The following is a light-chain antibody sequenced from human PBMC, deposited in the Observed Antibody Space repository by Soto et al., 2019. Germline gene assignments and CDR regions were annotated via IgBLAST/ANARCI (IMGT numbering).Light chain of an antibody. CDR1: QSISTY. CDR3: QQYNSYSQT. Sequence: IQMTQSPSSLSASVGDRVTITFRASQSISTYLNWYQQKPGKAPKLLIYDASSLESGVLSRFSGSGSGTEFTLTISSLQPDDFATYYCQQYNSYSQTFGQGTKVDI. V-gene: IGKV1-5*01. J-gene: IGKJ1*01. CDR2: DAS.